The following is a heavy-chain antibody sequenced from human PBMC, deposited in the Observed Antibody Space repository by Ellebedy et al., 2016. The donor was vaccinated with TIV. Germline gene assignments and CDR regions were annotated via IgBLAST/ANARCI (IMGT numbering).Heavy chain of an antibody. CDR3: AAQEPSGSGAFDY. V-gene: IGHV4-30-2*01. D-gene: IGHD3-10*01. CDR1: GGPISGGFYT. Sequence: SETLSLTCDVSGGPISGGFYTWSWIRQTPGKGLEWIGYMYHSGITYFNPSVEGRLTISVDRSMNQFSLKLTSVTAEDTAMYYCAAQEPSGSGAFDYWGHGIHATVSS. J-gene: IGHJ4*01. CDR2: MYHSGIT.